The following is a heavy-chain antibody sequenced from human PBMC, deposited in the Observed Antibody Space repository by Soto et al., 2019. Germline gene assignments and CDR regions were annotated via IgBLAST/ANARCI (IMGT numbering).Heavy chain of an antibody. CDR2: VDYSGNP. CDR1: GASISTSY. J-gene: IGHJ3*02. Sequence: PSETLSLTCTISGASISTSYWSWIRQSPEKGLEWIGYVDYSGNPNYNPSLESRVTIAVDTSKDRLSLKLKSPTAADTAVYYCARRGTRFCTSTGCYDGASDIWGQGTMVT. D-gene: IGHD2-2*01. CDR3: ARRGTRFCTSTGCYDGASDI. V-gene: IGHV4-59*08.